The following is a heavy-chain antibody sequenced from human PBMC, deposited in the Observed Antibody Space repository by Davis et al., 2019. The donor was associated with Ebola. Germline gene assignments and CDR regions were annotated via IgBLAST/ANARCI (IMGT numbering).Heavy chain of an antibody. J-gene: IGHJ3*02. CDR3: ARDDLYCSGGSCYSDAFDI. CDR2: ISSSGSTI. V-gene: IGHV3-11*01. Sequence: GESLKISCAASGFTFSDYYMSWIRQAPGKGLEWVSYISSSGSTIYYADSVKGRFTISRDNAKNSLYLQMNSLRAEDTAVYYCARDDLYCSGGSCYSDAFDIWGQGTMVTVSS. D-gene: IGHD2-15*01. CDR1: GFTFSDYY.